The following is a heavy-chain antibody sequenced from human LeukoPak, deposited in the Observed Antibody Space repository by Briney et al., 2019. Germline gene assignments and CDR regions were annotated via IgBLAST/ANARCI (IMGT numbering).Heavy chain of an antibody. CDR3: ARVVVPAAPGPYDY. CDR2: INSDGSST. CDR1: GFIFSNYG. J-gene: IGHJ4*02. D-gene: IGHD2-2*01. V-gene: IGHV3-74*01. Sequence: GGSLRLSCAASGFIFSNYGMNWVRQAPGKGLVWVSRINSDGSSTTYADSVKGRFTISRDNVKNTLYLQMNSLRAEDTAVYYCARVVVPAAPGPYDYWGQGTLVTVSS.